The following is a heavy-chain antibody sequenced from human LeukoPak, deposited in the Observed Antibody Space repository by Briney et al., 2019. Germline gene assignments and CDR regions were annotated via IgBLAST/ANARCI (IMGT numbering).Heavy chain of an antibody. CDR1: GGSISSGSYY. CDR2: IYASGST. V-gene: IGHV4-61*02. D-gene: IGHD3-9*01. CDR3: ARENYDILTGYYFPYYYYYYVDV. Sequence: SETLSLTCTVAGGSISSGSYYWSWIRQPAGKGLEGIGRIYASGSTNYNPSLKSRVTISVDTSKNQCSLKLSSVTAADTAVYYCARENYDILTGYYFPYYYYYYVDVWGKGTTVTISS. J-gene: IGHJ6*03.